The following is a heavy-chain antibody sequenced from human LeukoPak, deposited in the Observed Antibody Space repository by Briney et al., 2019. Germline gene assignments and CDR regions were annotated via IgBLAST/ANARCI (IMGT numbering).Heavy chain of an antibody. Sequence: SETLSLTCAVYGGSFSGYYWSWIRQPPGKGLEWIGEINHSGSTNYNPSLKSRVTISVDTSKNQFSLKLSSVTAADTAVYYCASLDSSSWYGTDYWGQGTLVTVSS. CDR2: INHSGST. CDR1: GGSFSGYY. D-gene: IGHD6-13*01. J-gene: IGHJ4*02. V-gene: IGHV4-34*01. CDR3: ASLDSSSWYGTDY.